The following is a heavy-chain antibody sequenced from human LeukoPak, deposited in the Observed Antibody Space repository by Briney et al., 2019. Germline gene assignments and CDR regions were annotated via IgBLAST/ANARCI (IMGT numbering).Heavy chain of an antibody. CDR2: IYPGDSDT. CDR1: GYSFTSYW. D-gene: IGHD6-13*01. V-gene: IGHV5-51*01. CDR3: ARTRKSSSRDSFDI. Sequence: GESLKISCKGSGYSFTSYWIGWVRQMPGKGLEWMGIIYPGDSDTRYSPSFQGQVTISADKSIDSAYLQWSSLKASDTAIYYCARTRKSSSRDSFDIWGQGTMVTVSS. J-gene: IGHJ3*02.